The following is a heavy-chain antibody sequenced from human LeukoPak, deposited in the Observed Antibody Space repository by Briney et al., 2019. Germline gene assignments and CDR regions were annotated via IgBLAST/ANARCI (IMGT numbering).Heavy chain of an antibody. CDR3: ALTNDPAAAHNWFDP. J-gene: IGHJ5*02. V-gene: IGHV1-69*02. CDR2: IIPILGIA. CDR1: GGTFSSYT. D-gene: IGHD6-13*01. Sequence: SVKVSCKASGGTFSSYTISWVRQAPGQGLEWMGRIIPILGIANYAQKFQGRVTMTEDTSTDTAYMELSSLRSEDTAVYYCALTNDPAAAHNWFDPWGQGTLVTVSS.